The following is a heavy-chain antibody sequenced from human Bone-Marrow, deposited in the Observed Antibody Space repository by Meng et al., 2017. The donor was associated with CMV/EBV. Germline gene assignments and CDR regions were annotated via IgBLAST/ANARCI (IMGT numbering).Heavy chain of an antibody. CDR3: ARDQELQYQLLYFYYGMDV. CDR2: IKQDGSEK. Sequence: GESLKISCAASGFTFSSYWMSWVRQAPGKGLEWVANIKQDGSEKYYVDSVKGRFTISRDNAKNSLYLQMNSLRAEDTAVYYCARDQELQYQLLYFYYGMDVWGQGTTVTVS. J-gene: IGHJ6*02. V-gene: IGHV3-7*01. CDR1: GFTFSSYW. D-gene: IGHD2-2*02.